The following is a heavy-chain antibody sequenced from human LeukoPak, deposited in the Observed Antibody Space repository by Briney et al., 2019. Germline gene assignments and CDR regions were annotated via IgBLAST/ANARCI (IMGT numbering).Heavy chain of an antibody. Sequence: NPSGTLSLTCVVSGGSISSGNWWSWVRQPPGMGLEWIGEIFHNGSSNYNPSLKSRVTMSLDKSNNQFSLKLSSVTAADTAVYSCAREGSRRLYMDVWGKGTTVIVSS. J-gene: IGHJ6*03. CDR1: GGSISSGNW. V-gene: IGHV4-4*02. CDR3: AREGSRRLYMDV. D-gene: IGHD1-26*01. CDR2: IFHNGSS.